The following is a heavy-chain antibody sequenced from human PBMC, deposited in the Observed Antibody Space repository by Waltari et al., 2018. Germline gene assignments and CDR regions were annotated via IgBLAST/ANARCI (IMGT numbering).Heavy chain of an antibody. Sequence: EVQLVESGGGLVQPGGSLRLSCAASGFPFSSYSMNWVRQAPGKGLEWVSYISSSSSTIYYADSVKGRFTISRDNAKNSLYLQMNSLRAEDTAVYYCARAPDYYDSSGYTQGPFDYWGQGTLVTVSS. CDR2: ISSSSSTI. CDR1: GFPFSSYS. J-gene: IGHJ4*02. CDR3: ARAPDYYDSSGYTQGPFDY. D-gene: IGHD3-22*01. V-gene: IGHV3-48*01.